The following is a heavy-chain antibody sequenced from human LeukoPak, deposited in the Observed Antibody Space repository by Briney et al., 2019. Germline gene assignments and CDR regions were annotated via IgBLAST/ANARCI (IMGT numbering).Heavy chain of an antibody. D-gene: IGHD3-22*01. J-gene: IGHJ6*03. CDR2: INHSGST. CDR1: GGSFSGYY. V-gene: IGHV4-34*01. CDR3: ARDAYYYDSSGYYYYYYYYMDV. Sequence: SETLSLTCAVYGGSFSGYYWSWIRQPPGKGLEWIGEINHSGSTNYNPSLKSRVTISVDTSKNQFSLKLSSVTAADTAVYYCARDAYYYDSSGYYYYYYYYMDVWGKGTTVTISS.